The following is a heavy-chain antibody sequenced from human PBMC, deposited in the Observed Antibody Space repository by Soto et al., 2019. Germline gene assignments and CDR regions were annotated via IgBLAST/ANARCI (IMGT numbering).Heavy chain of an antibody. CDR2: IWYDGSNK. Sequence: QVQLVESGGGVVQPGRSLRLSCAASGFTFSSYGMHWVRQAPGKGLEWVAVIWYDGSNKYYADSVKGRFTISRDNSKNALYGQKNSLRAETPAVYYGAREKGVYFSGTSCAPNDYGGQEPLVTVSS. V-gene: IGHV3-33*01. CDR3: AREKGVYFSGTSCAPNDY. D-gene: IGHD2-2*01. J-gene: IGHJ4*02. CDR1: GFTFSSYG.